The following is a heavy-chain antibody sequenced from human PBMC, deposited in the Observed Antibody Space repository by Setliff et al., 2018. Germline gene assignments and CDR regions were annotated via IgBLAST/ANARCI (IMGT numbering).Heavy chain of an antibody. J-gene: IGHJ6*03. V-gene: IGHV1-69*05. CDR1: GGTFRSYG. D-gene: IGHD5-12*01. CDR2: TIPMFGSV. Sequence: GASVKVSCKASGGTFRSYGISWVRQAPGQGLEWMGGTIPMFGSVNYAQKFQGRVTIITDEFTGTAYMELSSLRTEDTAVYYCAREGVDIRSSTDYRYYMDVWGKGTTVTVSS. CDR3: AREGVDIRSSTDYRYYMDV.